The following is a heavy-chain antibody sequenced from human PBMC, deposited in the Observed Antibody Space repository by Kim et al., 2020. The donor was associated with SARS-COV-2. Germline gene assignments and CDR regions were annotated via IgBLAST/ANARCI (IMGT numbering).Heavy chain of an antibody. V-gene: IGHV3-21*01. Sequence: GGSLRLSCAASGFTFSSYSMNWVRQAPGKGLEWVSFISSSSNYIYYADSVKGRFTISRDNAKNSLYLQMNSLRAEDTAVYYCAREVMTHSYDNIGYSIPKRWFDPWGQGTLVTVSS. CDR2: ISSSSNYI. D-gene: IGHD3-22*01. J-gene: IGHJ5*02. CDR1: GFTFSSYS. CDR3: AREVMTHSYDNIGYSIPKRWFDP.